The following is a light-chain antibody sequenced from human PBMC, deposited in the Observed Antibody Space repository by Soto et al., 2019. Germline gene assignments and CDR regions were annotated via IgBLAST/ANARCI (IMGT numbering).Light chain of an antibody. J-gene: IGLJ2*01. CDR1: SSNIEVNY. CDR3: TVWDDSLRGRL. V-gene: IGLV1-47*01. CDR2: RNN. Sequence: QLVLTQPPSASGTPGQRVTISCSGASSNIEVNYVYWYQKLPGTAPRLLIYRNNQRPSGVPDRFSGSKSGTSASLAISALRSEDEADYYCTVWDDSLRGRLFGGGTKLTVL.